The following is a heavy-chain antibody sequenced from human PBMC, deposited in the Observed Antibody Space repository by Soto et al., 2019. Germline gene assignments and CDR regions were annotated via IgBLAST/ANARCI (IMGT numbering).Heavy chain of an antibody. CDR1: GDSVSTGMKY. CDR3: MKAQESGDFSGMSV. J-gene: IGHJ6*02. V-gene: IGHV4-61*01. Sequence: SETLSLTCTVSGDSVSTGMKYWGWVRQPPGKALEFIGYMYKTGETLLNSSLKSRVTLSMETSKNQFSLTLSSVTAADTAVYFCMKAQESGDFSGMSVWGPGTTVTVSS. CDR2: MYKTGET.